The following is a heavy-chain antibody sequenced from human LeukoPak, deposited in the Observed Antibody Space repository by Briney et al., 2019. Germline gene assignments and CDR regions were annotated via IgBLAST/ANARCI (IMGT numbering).Heavy chain of an antibody. Sequence: GGSLRLSCAASGFTFSDYYMSWIRQAPGKGLEWVSVIYSGGSTYYADSVKGRFTISRDNAKNSLYLQMNSLRAEDTAVYYCAELGITMIGGVWGKGTTVTISS. CDR1: GFTFSDYY. V-gene: IGHV3-66*01. CDR2: IYSGGST. J-gene: IGHJ6*04. CDR3: AELGITMIGGV. D-gene: IGHD3-10*02.